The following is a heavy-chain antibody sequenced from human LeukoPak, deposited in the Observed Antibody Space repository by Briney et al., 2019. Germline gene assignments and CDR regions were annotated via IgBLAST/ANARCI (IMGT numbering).Heavy chain of an antibody. CDR3: AGGKATFDY. D-gene: IGHD3-16*01. J-gene: IGHJ4*02. CDR2: IYTSGST. CDR1: GGSISSGSYY. V-gene: IGHV4-61*02. Sequence: SETLSLTCTVSGGSISSGSYYWSWIRQPAGKGLEWIGRIYTSGSTNYNPSLKSRVTISVDTSKNQFSLKLSSATAADTAVYYCAGGKATFDYWGQGTLVTVSS.